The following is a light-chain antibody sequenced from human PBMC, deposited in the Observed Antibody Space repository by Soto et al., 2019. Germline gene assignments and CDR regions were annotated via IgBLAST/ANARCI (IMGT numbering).Light chain of an antibody. CDR1: SSDVNGNNY. J-gene: IGLJ1*01. V-gene: IGLV2-11*01. CDR2: DVT. CDR3: CSHAGSYTYV. Sequence: QSVLTQPRSVSGSPGQSLTISCTGASSDVNGNNYVSWYQQYPGKVPKLMIYDVTKRPSGVPDRFSGSKSGNTASLTISGLQAEDEADYYCCSHAGSYTYVFGTGTKVTVL.